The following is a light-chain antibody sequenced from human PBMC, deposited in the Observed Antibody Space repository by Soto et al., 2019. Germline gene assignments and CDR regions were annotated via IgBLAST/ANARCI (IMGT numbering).Light chain of an antibody. CDR3: SSYAGSNNLV. Sequence: QSALTQPPSASGSPGQSVTISCTGTSSDVGDYNFVSWYQQHPGKAPKLMIYEVYKRPSGVPDRFSGSKSGNTASLTVSGFQAEDEADYYCSSYAGSNNLVFGGGTKLTVL. J-gene: IGLJ3*02. CDR2: EVY. V-gene: IGLV2-8*01. CDR1: SSDVGDYNF.